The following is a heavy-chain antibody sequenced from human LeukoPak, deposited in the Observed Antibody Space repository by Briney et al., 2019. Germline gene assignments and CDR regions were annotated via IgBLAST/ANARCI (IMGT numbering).Heavy chain of an antibody. Sequence: GGSLRLSCAASGFIFSRYWMHWVRQAPGEGLVWVSRIDEHGTTIDYADSVRDRFTISRDNAKNTLYLHMNSLRVEDTAMYYCARDVGGAGSHWGQGSLVTVSS. CDR2: IDEHGTTI. CDR3: ARDVGGAGSH. V-gene: IGHV3-74*01. J-gene: IGHJ4*02. CDR1: GFIFSRYW. D-gene: IGHD3-10*01.